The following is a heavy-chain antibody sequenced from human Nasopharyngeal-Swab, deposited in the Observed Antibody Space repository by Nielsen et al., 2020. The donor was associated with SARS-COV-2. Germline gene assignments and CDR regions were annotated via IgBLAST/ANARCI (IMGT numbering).Heavy chain of an antibody. J-gene: IGHJ4*02. CDR2: INPNSGGT. V-gene: IGHV1-2*06. CDR1: GYTFTGYY. D-gene: IGHD4-17*01. Sequence: ASVKVSCKASGYTFTGYYMHWVRQAPEQGLEWMGRINPNSGGTNYAQKFQGRVTMTRDTSISTAYMELSRLRSDDTAVYYCARDMLRNTVTPFDYWGQGTLVTVSS. CDR3: ARDMLRNTVTPFDY.